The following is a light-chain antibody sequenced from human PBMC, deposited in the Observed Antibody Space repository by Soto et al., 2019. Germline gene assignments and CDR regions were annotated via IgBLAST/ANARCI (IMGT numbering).Light chain of an antibody. CDR3: SSYAGSRNLV. CDR2: EVN. Sequence: QSALTQPASVSGSPGQSITISCTGTSSNVGSYKLVSWYQQHPGKAPKLMIFEVNKRPSGVSNRFSGSKSGNTASLTVSGLQADDEADYYCSSYAGSRNLVFGGGTKLTVL. J-gene: IGLJ2*01. V-gene: IGLV2-23*02. CDR1: SSNVGSYKL.